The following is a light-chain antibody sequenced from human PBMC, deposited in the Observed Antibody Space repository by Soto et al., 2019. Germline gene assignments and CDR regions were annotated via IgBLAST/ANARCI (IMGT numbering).Light chain of an antibody. J-gene: IGLJ2*01. Sequence: QSVLTQPASVSGSPGQSITISCTGTSSDVGSYNLVSWYQQHPGKAPKLIIYEVSKRPSGVSNRFSGSKSGNTASLTISGRQAEDEADYYCCSYAGSSTLVFGGGTKLTVL. CDR1: SSDVGSYNL. V-gene: IGLV2-23*02. CDR3: CSYAGSSTLV. CDR2: EVS.